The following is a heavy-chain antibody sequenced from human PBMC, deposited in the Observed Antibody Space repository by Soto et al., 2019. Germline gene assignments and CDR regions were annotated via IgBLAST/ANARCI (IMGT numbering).Heavy chain of an antibody. CDR3: ARDGSYYYDSSGFMGFDY. CDR1: GFTFSSYA. Sequence: QVQLVESGGGVVQPGRSLRLSCAASGFTFSSYAMHWVRQAPGKGLEWVAVISYDGSNKYYADYVKGRFTISRDNSKNTLYLQMNSQRAEDTAVYYCARDGSYYYDSSGFMGFDYWGQGTLVTVSS. CDR2: ISYDGSNK. D-gene: IGHD3-22*01. V-gene: IGHV3-30-3*01. J-gene: IGHJ4*02.